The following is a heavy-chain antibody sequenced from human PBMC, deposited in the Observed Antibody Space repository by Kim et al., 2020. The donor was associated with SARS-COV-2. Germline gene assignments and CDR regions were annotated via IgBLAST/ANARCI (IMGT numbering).Heavy chain of an antibody. Sequence: ASVKVSCKASGYTFSKHDITWVRQAPGQGLEWMAWISVYNGGTKYAQKFQGRLTMTIDTSTSTAYMELRSLRSDDTALYYCARAVGWTYDIYYHGMDVWGQGTPVTVSS. J-gene: IGHJ6*02. CDR3: ARAVGWTYDIYYHGMDV. V-gene: IGHV1-18*01. D-gene: IGHD1-7*01. CDR1: GYTFSKHD. CDR2: ISVYNGGT.